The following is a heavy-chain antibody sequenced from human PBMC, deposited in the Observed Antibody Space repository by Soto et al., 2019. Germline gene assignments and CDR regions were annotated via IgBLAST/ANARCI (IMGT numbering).Heavy chain of an antibody. D-gene: IGHD2-2*01. Sequence: SETLSLTCTVSGGSFSSSSYFWAWIRQPPGKGLEWIGSISYSGSTYYNPSLKSRVTISVDTSKNQFSVKLSSVTAADTAVYYCASTGRFAAIELWWFDPWGRGTLVT. V-gene: IGHV4-39*01. CDR1: GGSFSSSSYF. CDR2: ISYSGST. J-gene: IGHJ5*02. CDR3: ASTGRFAAIELWWFDP.